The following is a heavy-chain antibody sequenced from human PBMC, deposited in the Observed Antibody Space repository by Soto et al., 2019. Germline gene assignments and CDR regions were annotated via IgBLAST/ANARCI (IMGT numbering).Heavy chain of an antibody. V-gene: IGHV1-3*01. CDR1: GYTFTSYA. J-gene: IGHJ6*02. Sequence: GASVKVSCKASGYTFTSYAMHWVRQAPGQRLEWMGWINAGNGNTKYSQKFQGRVTITRDTSASTAYMELSSLRSEDTAVYYCARVRYGGNLRSYYYYGMDVWGQGTTVTVSS. D-gene: IGHD4-17*01. CDR3: ARVRYGGNLRSYYYYGMDV. CDR2: INAGNGNT.